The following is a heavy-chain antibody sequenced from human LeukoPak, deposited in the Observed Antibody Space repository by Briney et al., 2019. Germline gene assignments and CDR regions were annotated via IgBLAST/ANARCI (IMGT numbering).Heavy chain of an antibody. V-gene: IGHV3-30*04. D-gene: IGHD3-22*01. CDR3: AKDGGGYYTWAFDY. CDR2: ISYDGSNE. Sequence: GGSLRLSCAASGFTFSSYVMHWVRQAPGKGLEWVAIISYDGSNEYYADSVKGRFTISRDNSKNTLYLQMNSLRAEDTAVYYCAKDGGGYYTWAFDYWGQGTLVTVSS. J-gene: IGHJ4*02. CDR1: GFTFSSYV.